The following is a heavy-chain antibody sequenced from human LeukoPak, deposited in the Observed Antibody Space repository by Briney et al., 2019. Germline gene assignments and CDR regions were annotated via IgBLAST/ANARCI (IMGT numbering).Heavy chain of an antibody. J-gene: IGHJ5*02. Sequence: PSETLSLTCTVSGGSISSNTYYWGWIRRPPGKGLESIGNIHYSGSTYYNPSLKSRVTISVDTSKNQFSLNLSSLTAADTAVYYCATSDTVSTYNWFDPWGQGTLVTVSS. CDR2: IHYSGST. V-gene: IGHV4-39*01. CDR1: GGSISSNTYY. D-gene: IGHD5/OR15-5a*01. CDR3: ATSDTVSTYNWFDP.